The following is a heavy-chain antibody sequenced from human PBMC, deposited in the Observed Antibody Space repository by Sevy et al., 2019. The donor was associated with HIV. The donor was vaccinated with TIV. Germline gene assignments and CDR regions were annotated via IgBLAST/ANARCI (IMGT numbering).Heavy chain of an antibody. CDR1: GFTFSSYA. Sequence: GGSLRLSCAASGFTFSSYAMHWVRQAPGRGLECVSGISSNGGATYFADSVRGRFTISRDNSKNTLYLQMGSLRPEDMSVYYCARSSGWWEVDDAFDMWGQGTMVTVSS. J-gene: IGHJ3*02. V-gene: IGHV3-64*02. CDR2: ISSNGGAT. D-gene: IGHD6-19*01. CDR3: ARSSGWWEVDDAFDM.